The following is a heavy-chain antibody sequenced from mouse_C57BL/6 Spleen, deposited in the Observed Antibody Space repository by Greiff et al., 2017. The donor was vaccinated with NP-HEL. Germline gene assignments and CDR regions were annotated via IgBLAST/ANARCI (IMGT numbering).Heavy chain of an antibody. Sequence: QVQLQQPGAELVMPGASVKLSCKASGYTFTSYWMHWVKQRPGQGLEWIGEIDPSDSYTNYNQKFKGKSTLTVDKSSSTAYMQLSSLTSEDSAVYYCASSSQGYFDYWGQGTTLTVSS. J-gene: IGHJ2*01. CDR1: GYTFTSYW. CDR2: IDPSDSYT. CDR3: ASSSQGYFDY. V-gene: IGHV1-69*01.